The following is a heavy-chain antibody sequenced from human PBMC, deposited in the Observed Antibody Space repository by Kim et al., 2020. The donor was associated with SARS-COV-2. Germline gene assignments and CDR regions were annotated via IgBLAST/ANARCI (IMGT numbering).Heavy chain of an antibody. D-gene: IGHD3-10*01. CDR3: ARNYGSGSHFDY. V-gene: IGHV4-39*01. Sequence: YYNPSLTSRVTISVDTSKNQFSLKLSSVTAADTAVYYCARNYGSGSHFDYWGQGTLVTVSS. J-gene: IGHJ4*02.